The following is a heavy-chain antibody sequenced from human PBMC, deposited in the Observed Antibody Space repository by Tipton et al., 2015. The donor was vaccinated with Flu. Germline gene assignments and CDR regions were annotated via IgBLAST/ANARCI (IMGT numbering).Heavy chain of an antibody. CDR2: IYYSGST. V-gene: IGHV4-39*07. D-gene: IGHD2-2*01. CDR3: ATGRSTGSTGLFAH. J-gene: IGHJ1*01. CDR1: GGSISSSSYY. Sequence: TLSLTCTVSGGSISSSSYYWGWIRQPPGKGLEWIGSIYYSGSTYYNPSLKSRVTISVDTSKNQFSLKLSSVTAADTAVYYCATGRSTGSTGLFAHWGQGTHVTVSS.